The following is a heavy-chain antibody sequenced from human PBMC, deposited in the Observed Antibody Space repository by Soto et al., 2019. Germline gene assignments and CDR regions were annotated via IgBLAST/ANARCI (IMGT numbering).Heavy chain of an antibody. CDR1: GGSISSSSYY. CDR2: IYYSGST. D-gene: IGHD3-10*01. J-gene: IGHJ4*02. Sequence: SETLSLTCTVSGGSISSSSYYWGWIRQPPGKGLEWIGSIYYSGSTYYNPSLKSRVTISVDTSKNQFSLKLSSVTAADTAVYYCARPYGEYYFDYWGQGTLVTVSS. CDR3: ARPYGEYYFDY. V-gene: IGHV4-39*01.